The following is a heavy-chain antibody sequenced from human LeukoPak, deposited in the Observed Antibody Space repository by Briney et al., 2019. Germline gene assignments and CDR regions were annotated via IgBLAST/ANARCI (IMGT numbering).Heavy chain of an antibody. CDR2: ISGSGGST. CDR1: GFTFSSYA. D-gene: IGHD2-2*02. Sequence: GGSLRLSCAASGFTFSSYAMSWVRQAPGKGLEWVSTISGSGGSTYHADSVKGRFTISRDNSKNTLYLQMNSLRAEDTAVYYCAKSDCSSASCYTIDYWGQGILVTVSS. CDR3: AKSDCSSASCYTIDY. V-gene: IGHV3-23*01. J-gene: IGHJ4*02.